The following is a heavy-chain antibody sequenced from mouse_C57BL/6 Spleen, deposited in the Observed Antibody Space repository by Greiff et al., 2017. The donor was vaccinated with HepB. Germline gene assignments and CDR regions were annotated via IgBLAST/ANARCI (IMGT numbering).Heavy chain of an antibody. CDR1: GYSITSGYY. J-gene: IGHJ2*01. Sequence: VQLQQSGPGLVKPSQSLSLTCSVTGYSITSGYYWNWIRQFPGNKLEWMGYISYDGSNNYNPSLKNRISITRDTSKNQFFLKLNSVTTEDTATYYCARSYDGYGDYWGQGTTLTVSS. CDR2: ISYDGSN. CDR3: ARSYDGYGDY. V-gene: IGHV3-6*01. D-gene: IGHD2-3*01.